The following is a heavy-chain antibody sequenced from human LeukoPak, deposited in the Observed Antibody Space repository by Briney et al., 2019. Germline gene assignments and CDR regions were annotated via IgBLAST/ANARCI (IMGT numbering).Heavy chain of an antibody. V-gene: IGHV1-2*02. J-gene: IGHJ4*02. CDR2: INPNSGGT. Sequence: ASVKVSCKASGYTFTGYYIHWLRQAPGQGLEWMGFINPNSGGTNYAQKFQGRVTITADESTSTAYMELSSLRSEDTAVYYCARGLGDSSGYYYSDNWGQGTLVTVSS. D-gene: IGHD3-22*01. CDR1: GYTFTGYY. CDR3: ARGLGDSSGYYYSDN.